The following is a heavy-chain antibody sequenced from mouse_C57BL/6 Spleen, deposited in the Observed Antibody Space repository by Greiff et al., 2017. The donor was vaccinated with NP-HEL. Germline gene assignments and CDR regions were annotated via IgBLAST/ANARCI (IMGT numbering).Heavy chain of an antibody. V-gene: IGHV1-77*01. CDR2: IGPGSGST. D-gene: IGHD4-1*01. CDR3: ARTGTSDY. Sequence: QVQLQQSGAELVKPGASVKISCKASGYTFTDYYINWVKQRPGQGLECIGKIGPGSGSTYYNEKFKGKATLTADKSSSTAYMQLSSLTSEDSAVYFCARTGTSDYWGQGTTLTVSS. J-gene: IGHJ2*01. CDR1: GYTFTDYY.